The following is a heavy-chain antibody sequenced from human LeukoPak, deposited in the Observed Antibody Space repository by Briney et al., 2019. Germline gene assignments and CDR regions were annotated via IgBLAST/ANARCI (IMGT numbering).Heavy chain of an antibody. Sequence: SETLSLTCTVSGYSISSGYYWGWIRQPPGKGLEWIGNTYHSGSTYYNPSLKSRVTISVDTSKNQFSLKLSSVTAADTAVYYCARGAGRFDYWGQGTLVTVSS. CDR3: ARGAGRFDY. CDR1: GYSISSGYY. V-gene: IGHV4-38-2*02. J-gene: IGHJ4*02. CDR2: TYHSGST. D-gene: IGHD1-26*01.